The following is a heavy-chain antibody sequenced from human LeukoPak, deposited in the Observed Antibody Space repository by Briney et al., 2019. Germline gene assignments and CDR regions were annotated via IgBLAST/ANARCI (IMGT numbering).Heavy chain of an antibody. Sequence: PGGSLRLSCAASGFTVTSNYMTWVRQAPGKGLEWVSVISSGGNTYYADSVKGRFTISRDNSKSTVYLQMCGLRAEDTAVYHCAREVRGYYFDYWGQGTLVTASS. D-gene: IGHD5-12*01. CDR1: GFTVTSNY. V-gene: IGHV3-53*01. CDR2: ISSGGNT. J-gene: IGHJ4*02. CDR3: AREVRGYYFDY.